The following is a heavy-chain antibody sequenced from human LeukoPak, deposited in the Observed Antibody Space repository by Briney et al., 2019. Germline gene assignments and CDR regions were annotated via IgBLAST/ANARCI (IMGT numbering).Heavy chain of an antibody. V-gene: IGHV3-21*01. CDR1: GFSLGNYG. Sequence: PGGSLRLSCAASGFSLGNYGMNWVRQAPGKGLEWVSSISIGSTYIYYADSVKGRFTISRDNAKNSLFLQMNSLRAEDTAVYYCARDCHDYGDYGGEVGCLHYGMDVWGQGTTVTVSS. CDR3: ARDCHDYGDYGGEVGCLHYGMDV. D-gene: IGHD4-17*01. CDR2: ISIGSTYI. J-gene: IGHJ6*02.